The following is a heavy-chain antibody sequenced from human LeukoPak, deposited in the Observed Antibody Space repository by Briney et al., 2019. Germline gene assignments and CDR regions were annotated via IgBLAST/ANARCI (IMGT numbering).Heavy chain of an antibody. V-gene: IGHV3-30*03. D-gene: IGHD4-23*01. CDR1: GFTFSNYG. CDR2: ISYDGSNK. CDR3: ASTGVVIRSSAFDI. Sequence: GGSLTLSCAASGFTFSNYGMHWVRQAPGKGLEWVAVISYDGSNKYYADSVKGRFTISRDNSKNTLYLQMNSLRAEDTAVYYCASTGVVIRSSAFDIWGQGTMVTVSS. J-gene: IGHJ3*02.